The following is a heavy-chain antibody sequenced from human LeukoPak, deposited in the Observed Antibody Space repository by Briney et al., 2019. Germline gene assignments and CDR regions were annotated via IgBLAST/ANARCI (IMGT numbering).Heavy chain of an antibody. CDR2: TYYRSRWFY. D-gene: IGHD6-13*01. Sequence: SQTLSLTCAISGDSVSSNNGAWNWIRQSPSRGLEWLGRTYYRSRWFYEYAVSVKGRITINLDTSKNQLSLEMNSVIPEDTAVYYCARDLVVAGGGTALDIWGQGTMVTVSS. CDR1: GDSVSSNNGA. J-gene: IGHJ3*02. V-gene: IGHV6-1*01. CDR3: ARDLVVAGGGTALDI.